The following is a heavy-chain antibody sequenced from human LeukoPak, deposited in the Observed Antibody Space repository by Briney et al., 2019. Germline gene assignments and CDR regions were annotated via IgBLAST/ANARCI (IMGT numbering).Heavy chain of an antibody. V-gene: IGHV6-1*01. D-gene: IGHD6-13*01. Sequence: SQTLSLTCAISGDSVSSNSAAWNWIRQSPSGGLEWLGRTYYRSKWYSDYAVSVKSRITINPDTSKNQFSLQLNSVTPEDTAVYYCAKNIAAAVFLTWFDPWGQGTLVTVSS. CDR3: AKNIAAAVFLTWFDP. J-gene: IGHJ5*02. CDR1: GDSVSSNSAA. CDR2: TYYRSKWYS.